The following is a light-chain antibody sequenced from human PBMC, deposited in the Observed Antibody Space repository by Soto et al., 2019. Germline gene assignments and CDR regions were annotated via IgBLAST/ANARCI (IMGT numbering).Light chain of an antibody. Sequence: QSVLTQPASVSGFPGQSITISCTGTSNDVGGYNYVSWYQQHPGKAPKLMIYDVSNRPSGVSNRFSGSKSGNTASLTISGLQAEDEADYYCSSYTSSSTLVVFGTGTKVTVL. CDR1: SNDVGGYNY. CDR3: SSYTSSSTLVV. V-gene: IGLV2-14*01. CDR2: DVS. J-gene: IGLJ1*01.